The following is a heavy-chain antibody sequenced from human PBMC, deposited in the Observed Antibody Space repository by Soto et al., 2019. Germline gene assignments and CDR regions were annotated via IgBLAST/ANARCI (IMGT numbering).Heavy chain of an antibody. V-gene: IGHV3-33*01. CDR3: ARDVLTAVAGSVTWFDP. CDR2: IWYDGTKK. CDR1: GFSLRTYG. D-gene: IGHD6-19*01. J-gene: IGHJ5*02. Sequence: QVQLVESGGGVVQSGRSLTLSCAASGFSLRTYGMHWLRRAPGKGLEWVAFIWYDGTKKFYANSVKGRSTISKDNSNNILYLQMSGLRAEDTAVYYCARDVLTAVAGSVTWFDPWGQGTLVTVSS.